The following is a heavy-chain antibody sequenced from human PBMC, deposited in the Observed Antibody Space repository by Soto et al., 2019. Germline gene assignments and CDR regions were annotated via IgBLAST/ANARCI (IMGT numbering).Heavy chain of an antibody. J-gene: IGHJ6*02. Sequence: SVKVSCKASGFTFTSSAVQWVRQARGQRLEWIGWIVVGSGNTNYAQKFQERVTITRDMSTSTAYMELSSLRSEDTAVYYCAADNLQDYYYYGMDVWGQGTTVTVSS. CDR1: GFTFTSSA. CDR3: AADNLQDYYYYGMDV. V-gene: IGHV1-58*01. CDR2: IVVGSGNT.